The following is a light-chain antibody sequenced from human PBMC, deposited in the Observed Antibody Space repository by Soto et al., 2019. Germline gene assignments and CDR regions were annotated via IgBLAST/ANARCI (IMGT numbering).Light chain of an antibody. CDR1: SSDIGAYNY. CDR3: TSWTTSTTML. V-gene: IGLV2-14*03. J-gene: IGLJ2*01. CDR2: DVN. Sequence: QSALTQPASVSGSPGQSITISCTGTSSDIGAYNYVSWYQQHPGKAPELMIYDVNIRPSGVSNRFSGSKSGNTASLTISGLQAEDEADYYCTSWTTSTTMLFGGGTQLTVL.